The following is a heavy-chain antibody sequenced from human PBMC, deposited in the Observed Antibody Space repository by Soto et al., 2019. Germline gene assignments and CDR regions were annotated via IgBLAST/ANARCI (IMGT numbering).Heavy chain of an antibody. Sequence: QVQLQESGPGLVKPSETLSLTCTVSGGSVSSGSYYWSWIRQPPGKGLEWIGYIYYSGSTNYNPSLKSRATISVDTSKNQFSLKLSSVTAADTAVYYCARGEQQLVFDYWGQGTLVTVSS. V-gene: IGHV4-61*01. CDR2: IYYSGST. D-gene: IGHD6-13*01. CDR1: GGSVSSGSYY. CDR3: ARGEQQLVFDY. J-gene: IGHJ4*02.